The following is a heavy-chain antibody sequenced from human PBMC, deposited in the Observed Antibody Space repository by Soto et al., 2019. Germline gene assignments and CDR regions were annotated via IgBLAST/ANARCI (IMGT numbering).Heavy chain of an antibody. CDR2: IIPTFGTA. D-gene: IGHD2-15*01. CDR1: GGTFSSYA. CDR3: ARSSLQYCSGGSCYDY. V-gene: IGHV1-69*13. Sequence: GASVKVSCKASGGTFSSYAISWVRQAPGLGLEWMGGIIPTFGTANYAQKFQGRVTITADESTSTAYMELSSLRSEDTAVYYCARSSLQYCSGGSCYDYWGQGTLVTVSS. J-gene: IGHJ4*02.